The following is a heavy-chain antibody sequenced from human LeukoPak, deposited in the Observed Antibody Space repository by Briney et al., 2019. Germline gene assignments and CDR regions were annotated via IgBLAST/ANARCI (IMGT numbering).Heavy chain of an antibody. CDR2: INPSGGST. CDR3: ARGLTMEDSWFDP. CDR1: GYTFTSYY. Sequence: GASVKVSCKASGYTFTSYYMHWVRQAPGQGLEWMGIINPSGGSTSYAQKFQGRATMTRDMSTSTVYMELSSLRSEDTAVYYCARGLTMEDSWFDPWGQGTLVTVSS. V-gene: IGHV1-46*01. J-gene: IGHJ5*02. D-gene: IGHD1-14*01.